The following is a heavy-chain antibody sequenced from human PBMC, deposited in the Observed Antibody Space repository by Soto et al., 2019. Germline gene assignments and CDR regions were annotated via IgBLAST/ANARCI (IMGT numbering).Heavy chain of an antibody. CDR3: ERESHGILTGPAWVWYFDR. D-gene: IGHD3-9*01. CDR2: INDRGSI. CDR1: GGSFSGYY. V-gene: IGHV4-34*01. Sequence: QVQLQQWGAGPLRPLETLSLTCGVSGGSFSGYYWAWIRQSPGKGLEWIGEINDRGSINYNPSLKSRVSISVDTSKIQYSLNLRSVTAADSAVYYCERESHGILTGPAWVWYFDRWGRGTLVIVSS. J-gene: IGHJ2*01.